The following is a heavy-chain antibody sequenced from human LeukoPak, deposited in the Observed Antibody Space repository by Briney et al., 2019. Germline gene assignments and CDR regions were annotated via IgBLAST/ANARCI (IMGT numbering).Heavy chain of an antibody. J-gene: IGHJ5*02. CDR2: IYYSGST. CDR1: GGSISSSSYY. Sequence: PSETLSLTCTVSGGSISSSSYYWGWIRQPPGKGLAWIGSIYYSGSTYYNPSLKSRVTISVDTSKNQFSLKLSSVTAADTAVHYCARHWNVLRFLEWLLPGFDPWGQGTLVTVSS. CDR3: ARHWNVLRFLEWLLPGFDP. D-gene: IGHD3-3*01. V-gene: IGHV4-39*01.